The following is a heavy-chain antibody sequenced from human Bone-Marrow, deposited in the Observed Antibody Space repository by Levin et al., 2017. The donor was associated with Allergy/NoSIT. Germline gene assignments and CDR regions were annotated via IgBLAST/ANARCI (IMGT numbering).Heavy chain of an antibody. Sequence: GESLKISCKGSGYIFTTTWIAWVRHTPGKGLEWMGIIYPGDSDTRYSPSFQGQVTISADKSIGTAYLQWSSLKASDTAMYYCARRVRSGSYNWHFDLWGRGTLVTVSS. CDR2: IYPGDSDT. J-gene: IGHJ2*01. CDR3: ARRVRSGSYNWHFDL. CDR1: GYIFTTTW. V-gene: IGHV5-51*01. D-gene: IGHD1-26*01.